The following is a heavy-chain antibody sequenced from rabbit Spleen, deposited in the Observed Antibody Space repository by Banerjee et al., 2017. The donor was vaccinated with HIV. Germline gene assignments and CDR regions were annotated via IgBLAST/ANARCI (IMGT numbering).Heavy chain of an antibody. J-gene: IGHJ3*01. V-gene: IGHV1S45*01. CDR1: GFSFSDRDV. CDR2: INIVTGKD. CDR3: ARAIVPWLGLTRLDL. D-gene: IGHD4-1*01. Sequence: QEQLEESGGRLVKPEGSLTLTCKASGFSFSDRDVMCWVRQAPGKGLEWIACINIVTGKDVYATWAKGRFIMSRTSSTTVTLQMTSLTAADTATYFCARAIVPWLGLTRLDLWGQGTLVTVS.